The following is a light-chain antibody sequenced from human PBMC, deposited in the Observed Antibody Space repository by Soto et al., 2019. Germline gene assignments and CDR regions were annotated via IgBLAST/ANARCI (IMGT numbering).Light chain of an antibody. V-gene: IGLV1-40*01. Sequence: QSVLTQPPSVSGAPGQRVTISCTGSSSNIGAGYDVHWYQQLPGTATKRLIYGNSNRPSGVPDRFSGSKSGTSASLAITGLQAEDEADYYCQPYDSSLSGPMVFGGGTKLTVL. J-gene: IGLJ2*01. CDR2: GNS. CDR1: SSNIGAGYD. CDR3: QPYDSSLSGPMV.